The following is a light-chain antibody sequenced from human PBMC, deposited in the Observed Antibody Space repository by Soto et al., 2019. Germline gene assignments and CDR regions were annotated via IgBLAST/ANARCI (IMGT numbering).Light chain of an antibody. CDR2: DAS. CDR3: QQYDNLPYT. CDR1: QDLRNY. J-gene: IGKJ2*01. Sequence: DIQMTQSPSSLSASVGDRVTITCQARQDLRNYLNWYQQKPGKAPKLLIYDASNLETGVPSRFSGSGSGTDFTFTISSLQPEDIATYYCQQYDNLPYTFGQGTKLEIK. V-gene: IGKV1-33*01.